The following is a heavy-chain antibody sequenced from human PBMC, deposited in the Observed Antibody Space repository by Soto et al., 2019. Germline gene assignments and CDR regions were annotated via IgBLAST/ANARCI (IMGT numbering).Heavy chain of an antibody. V-gene: IGHV1-18*01. D-gene: IGHD5-18*01. CDR1: GYTFNTYS. Sequence: VASVKVSCKASGYTFNTYSISWVRQAPGQGLEWMGWISGYNGDTNYAQKFQGRVTMTTDTSTSTAYMELRSLRSDDTAVYYCARENVLSYVDTAMVDYFDYWGQGTLVTVSS. J-gene: IGHJ4*02. CDR3: ARENVLSYVDTAMVDYFDY. CDR2: ISGYNGDT.